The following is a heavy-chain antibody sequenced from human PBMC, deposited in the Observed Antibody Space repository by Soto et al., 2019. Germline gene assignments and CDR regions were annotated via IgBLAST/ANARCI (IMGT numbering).Heavy chain of an antibody. CDR2: IYYDGST. Sequence: SETQSLTCTVSGGSINSNNYYWAWIRQPPGKGLAWIASIYYDGSTYYNPSLKSRVSISVDTSKNHFSLKLTSATAADTAVYYCAKVVVAATRHTDFDSWGQGTLVTVSS. D-gene: IGHD2-15*01. J-gene: IGHJ4*02. CDR3: AKVVVAATRHTDFDS. V-gene: IGHV4-39*02. CDR1: GGSINSNNYY.